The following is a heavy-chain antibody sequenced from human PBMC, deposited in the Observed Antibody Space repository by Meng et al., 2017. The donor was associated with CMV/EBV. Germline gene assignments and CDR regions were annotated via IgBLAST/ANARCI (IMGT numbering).Heavy chain of an antibody. CDR1: GYTFTSYG. J-gene: IGHJ5*02. CDR2: ISAYNGNT. D-gene: IGHD3-3*01. V-gene: IGHV1-18*01. Sequence: ASVKVSCKASGYTFTSYGISWVRQAPGQGLEWMGWISAYNGNTNYAQKLQGRVTMTTDTSTSTAYMELRSLRSDDTAVYYCARDFGQLRFLEWLPRTWFDPWGQGTLVTVSS. CDR3: ARDFGQLRFLEWLPRTWFDP.